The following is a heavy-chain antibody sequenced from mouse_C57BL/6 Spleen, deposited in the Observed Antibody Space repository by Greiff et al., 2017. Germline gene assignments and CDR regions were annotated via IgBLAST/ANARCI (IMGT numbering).Heavy chain of an antibody. Sequence: QVQLQQPGAELVRPGSSVKLSCKASGYTFTSYWMHWVKQRPIQGLEWIGNIDPSDSETHYNQKFKDKATLTVDKSSSTAYMQLSSLTSEDSAVYYCARRGTVVPSCDYWGQGTTLTVSS. CDR3: ARRGTVVPSCDY. V-gene: IGHV1-52*01. CDR1: GYTFTSYW. J-gene: IGHJ2*01. D-gene: IGHD1-1*01. CDR2: IDPSDSET.